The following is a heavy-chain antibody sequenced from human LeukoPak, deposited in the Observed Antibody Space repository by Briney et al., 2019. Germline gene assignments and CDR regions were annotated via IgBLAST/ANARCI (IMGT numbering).Heavy chain of an antibody. V-gene: IGHV3-21*01. D-gene: IGHD3-22*01. CDR1: GFTFSSYS. Sequence: PGGSLRLSCAASGFTFSSYSMNWVRQAPGKGLEWVSSISSSSSYIYYAGSVKGRFTISRDNAKNSLYLQMNSLRAEDTAVYYCAREVTTYYYDSSGYYYLDYWGQGTLVTVSS. CDR3: AREVTTYYYDSSGYYYLDY. J-gene: IGHJ4*02. CDR2: ISSSSSYI.